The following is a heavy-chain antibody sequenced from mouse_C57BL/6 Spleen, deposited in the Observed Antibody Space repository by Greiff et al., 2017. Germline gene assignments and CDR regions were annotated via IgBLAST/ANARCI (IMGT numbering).Heavy chain of an antibody. Sequence: QVQLQQPGAELVKPGASVKMSCKASGYTFTSYWITWVKQRPGQGLEWIGDIYPGSGSTNYNEKFKSKATLTVDTSSSTAYMTRSSLTSEVSAVYYCARDTTVYFDYWGQGTTLTVAS. CDR2: IYPGSGST. CDR1: GYTFTSYW. D-gene: IGHD1-1*01. V-gene: IGHV1-55*01. CDR3: ARDTTVYFDY. J-gene: IGHJ2*01.